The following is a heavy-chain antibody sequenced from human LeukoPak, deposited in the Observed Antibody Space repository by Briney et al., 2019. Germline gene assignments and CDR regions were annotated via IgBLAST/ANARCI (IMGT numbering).Heavy chain of an antibody. Sequence: ASVKVSCKASGYTFTGYYMHWVRQAPGQGLEWMGRINPNSGGTSYAQKFQGRVTMTRDTSISTAYMELSRLRSDDTAVYYCARSKIAAPYYYYMDVWGKGTTVTVSS. V-gene: IGHV1-2*06. CDR1: GYTFTGYY. CDR3: ARSKIAAPYYYYMDV. CDR2: INPNSGGT. J-gene: IGHJ6*03. D-gene: IGHD6-25*01.